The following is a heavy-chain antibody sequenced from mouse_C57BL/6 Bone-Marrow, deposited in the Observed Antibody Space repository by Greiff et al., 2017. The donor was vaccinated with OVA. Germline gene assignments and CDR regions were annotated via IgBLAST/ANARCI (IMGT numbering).Heavy chain of an antibody. D-gene: IGHD1-1*01. CDR3: ARRGYGSRYFDV. V-gene: IGHV1-78*01. J-gene: IGHJ1*03. CDR1: GYTFTDHT. Sequence: QVQLQQSDAELVKPGASVKISCKASGYTFTDHTIHWMKQRPEQGLEWIGYIYPRDGSTTYNEKFKGKATLTADKSSSTAYMQLNSLTSEDSAVYFCARRGYGSRYFDVWGTGTTVTVSS. CDR2: IYPRDGST.